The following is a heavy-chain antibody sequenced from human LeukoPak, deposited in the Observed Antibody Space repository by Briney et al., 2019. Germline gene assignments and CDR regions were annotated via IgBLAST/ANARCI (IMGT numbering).Heavy chain of an antibody. CDR1: ADSVSSNRAA. J-gene: IGHJ4*02. CDR2: KYSRSKWYI. D-gene: IGHD7-27*01. Sequence: SQTLSHTFAISADSVSSNRAAWNWIRQSPPRGLEWLGRKYSRSKWYIDYALSVKSRITFNPDTSNNHFSLQLNSLTPEDTAVYYCARSLAGPLDYWGQGTLVTVSS. V-gene: IGHV6-1*01. CDR3: ARSLAGPLDY.